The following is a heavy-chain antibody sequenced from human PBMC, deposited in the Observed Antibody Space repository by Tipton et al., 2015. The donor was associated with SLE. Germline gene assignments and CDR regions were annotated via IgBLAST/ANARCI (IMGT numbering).Heavy chain of an antibody. CDR1: GDSITTDSDY. CDR2: IYYSGTT. CDR3: ARVELGSDAFDI. V-gene: IGHV4-39*07. Sequence: TLSLTCTVSGDSITTDSDYWGWIRQPPGKGLEWIGNIYYSGTTYYNSSLKSRVTISVDTSKNQFSLKLSSVTAADTAVYYCARVELGSDAFDIWGQGTMVTVSS. D-gene: IGHD7-27*01. J-gene: IGHJ3*02.